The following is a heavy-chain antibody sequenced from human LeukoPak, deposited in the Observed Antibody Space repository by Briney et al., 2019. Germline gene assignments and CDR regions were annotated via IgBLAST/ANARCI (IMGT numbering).Heavy chain of an antibody. Sequence: PGGSLRLSCTASGFIFADEALSWFRQAPGKGLEWVGFIRRKASGGAIEYAAAVKGSFTISRNDSNGIAYLQMNSLRAEDTAVYYCPRAQSGSGLGYWGQGTLVTVSS. D-gene: IGHD6-25*01. V-gene: IGHV3-49*03. CDR2: IRRKASGGAI. CDR3: PRAQSGSGLGY. J-gene: IGHJ4*02. CDR1: GFIFADEA.